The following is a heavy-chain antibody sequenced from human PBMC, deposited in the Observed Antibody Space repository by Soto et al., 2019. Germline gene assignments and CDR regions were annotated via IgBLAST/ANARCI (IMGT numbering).Heavy chain of an antibody. D-gene: IGHD6-13*01. Sequence: VGSLRLSCAASGFTFSSYWMHWVRQAPGKGLVWVSRINSDGSSTSYADSVKGRFTISRDNAKNTLYLQMNSLRAEDTAVYYCARGTIAAIDAFDIWGQGTMVTVSS. V-gene: IGHV3-74*01. J-gene: IGHJ3*02. CDR2: INSDGSST. CDR3: ARGTIAAIDAFDI. CDR1: GFTFSSYW.